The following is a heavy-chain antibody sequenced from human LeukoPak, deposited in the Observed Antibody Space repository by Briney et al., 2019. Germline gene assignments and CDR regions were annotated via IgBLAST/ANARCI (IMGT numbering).Heavy chain of an antibody. D-gene: IGHD2-2*02. J-gene: IGHJ6*02. CDR1: GHTFTSYG. CDR3: ARPSFHCSSTSCYTGYGMDV. CDR2: ISAYNGNT. Sequence: ASVKVSCKASGHTFTSYGISWVRQAPGQGLEWMGWISAYNGNTNYAQKLQGRVTMTTDTSTSTAYMELRSLRSDDTAVYYCARPSFHCSSTSCYTGYGMDVWGQGTTVTVSS. V-gene: IGHV1-18*01.